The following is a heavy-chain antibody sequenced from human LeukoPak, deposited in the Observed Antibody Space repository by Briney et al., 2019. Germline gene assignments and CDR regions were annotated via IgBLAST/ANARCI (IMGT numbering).Heavy chain of an antibody. V-gene: IGHV6-1*01. CDR1: GDSVSSNTAA. CDR3: ARDRGTFYDYWSGSYRTYGMDV. CDR2: AYYKSKWYN. Sequence: ASQTLSLTRAISGDSVSSNTAAWNWIRQSPSRGLEWLGGAYYKSKWYNDYAVSVKSRITINADTSKNQFSLQLKSVTPEDSAVYYCARDRGTFYDYWSGSYRTYGMDVWGQGTTVTVSS. J-gene: IGHJ6*02. D-gene: IGHD3-3*01.